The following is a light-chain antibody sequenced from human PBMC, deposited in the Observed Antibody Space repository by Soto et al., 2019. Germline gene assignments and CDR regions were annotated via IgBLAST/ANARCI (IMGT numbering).Light chain of an antibody. V-gene: IGKV3-11*01. Sequence: IVLTQSPATLSLSPGERATLSCRASQSDGSSLAWYQQKPGQPPRLLIYDASNRATGIPARFSGSGSGTDFTLTISGLEPEDFAVYYCQQRSSWFNFGQGTKLDIK. CDR2: DAS. J-gene: IGKJ2*01. CDR3: QQRSSWFN. CDR1: QSDGSS.